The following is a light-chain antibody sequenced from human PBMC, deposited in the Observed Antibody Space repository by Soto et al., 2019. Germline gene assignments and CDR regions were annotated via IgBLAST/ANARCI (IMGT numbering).Light chain of an antibody. Sequence: DIQMTQSPSSLSAFVGDRVIITCQASRDISTSLNWFQHKPGEPPKLLIYAAYNLQSGIPSRFSGSGSGTDFTLPINSLQPEDFATYYCHQSYVNPETFGPGTNVDV. CDR1: RDISTS. CDR2: AAY. V-gene: IGKV1-39*01. J-gene: IGKJ3*01. CDR3: HQSYVNPET.